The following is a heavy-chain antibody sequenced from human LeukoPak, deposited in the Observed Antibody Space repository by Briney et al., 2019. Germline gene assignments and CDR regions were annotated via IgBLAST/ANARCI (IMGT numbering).Heavy chain of an antibody. CDR3: ARLGYCSGGSCYENEYYYYYGMDV. D-gene: IGHD2-15*01. V-gene: IGHV3-21*01. Sequence: PGRSLRLSCAASGFTFSSYSMNWVRQAPGKGLEWVSSISSSSSYIYYADSVKGRFTISRDNAKNSLYLQMNSLRAGDTAVYYCARLGYCSGGSCYENEYYYYYGMDVWGQGTTVTVSS. CDR1: GFTFSSYS. CDR2: ISSSSSYI. J-gene: IGHJ6*02.